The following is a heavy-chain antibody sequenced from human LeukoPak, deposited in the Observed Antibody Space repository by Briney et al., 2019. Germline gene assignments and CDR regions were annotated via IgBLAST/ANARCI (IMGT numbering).Heavy chain of an antibody. CDR3: ARSEYYYDSSGQQFDY. V-gene: IGHV3-48*01. CDR1: GFTFSSYS. CDR2: ISSSSTI. D-gene: IGHD3-22*01. Sequence: HPGGSLRLSCAASGFTFSSYSMNWVRQAPGKGLEWVSYISSSSTIYYADSVKGRFTISRDNAKNSLYLQMNSLRAEDTAVYYCARSEYYYDSSGQQFDYWGQGTLVTVSS. J-gene: IGHJ4*02.